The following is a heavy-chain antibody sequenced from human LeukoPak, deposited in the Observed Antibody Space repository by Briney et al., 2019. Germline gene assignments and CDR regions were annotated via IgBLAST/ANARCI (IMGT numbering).Heavy chain of an antibody. V-gene: IGHV1-46*01. CDR1: GYTFTNYY. J-gene: IGHJ5*02. CDR3: ARSHSSWYCFDP. CDR2: IDPRGGST. Sequence: ASVKVSCKTSGYTFTNYYMHWVRQAPGQGLEWMGVIDPRGGSTTYAQKVQGRFTMTRDTSTSTVYMELRSLNSEDTAVYYCARSHSSWYCFDPWGQATLVTVSS. D-gene: IGHD6-13*01.